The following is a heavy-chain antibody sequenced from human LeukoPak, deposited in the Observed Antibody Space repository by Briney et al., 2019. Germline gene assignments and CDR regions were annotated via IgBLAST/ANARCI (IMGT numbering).Heavy chain of an antibody. CDR1: GFTFSTYW. D-gene: IGHD3-10*01. J-gene: IGHJ4*02. Sequence: PGGSLRLSCAASGFTFSTYWMSWVRHAPGKGPVWVSRISSDASITNYADSVKGRFTISRDNAKNTLYLQMNSLRVEDTAVYHCARAYGSGYVYWGQGTLVTVSS. V-gene: IGHV3-74*01. CDR3: ARAYGSGYVY. CDR2: ISSDASIT.